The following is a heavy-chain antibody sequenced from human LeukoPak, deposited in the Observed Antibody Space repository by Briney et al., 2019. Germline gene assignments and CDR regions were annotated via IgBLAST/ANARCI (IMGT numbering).Heavy chain of an antibody. D-gene: IGHD3-22*01. CDR3: AKEILRRGGPKEYYYDSSGYYYDAFDI. CDR1: GYTFTGYY. V-gene: IGHV1-18*04. J-gene: IGHJ3*02. CDR2: ISAYNGKP. Sequence: GASVKVSCKASGYTFTGYYMHWVRQAPGQGLEWMGWISAYNGKPNYAQKLQGRVTMTKDTSTSTAYMELRSLRSDDTAVYYCAKEILRRGGPKEYYYDSSGYYYDAFDIWGQGTMVTVSS.